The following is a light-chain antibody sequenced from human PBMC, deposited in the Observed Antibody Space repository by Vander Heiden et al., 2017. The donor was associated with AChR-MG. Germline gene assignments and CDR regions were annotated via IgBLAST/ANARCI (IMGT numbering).Light chain of an antibody. CDR3: QHYGSSSYT. V-gene: IGKV3-20*01. Sequence: EIVLTQSPGTLSLSPGESATLSCRASQSVTSIYFAWYQQKPGQPPRLLIYNTSSRATGIPDRFSGSGSGTDFTLTISRLEPEDFAVYYCQHYGSSSYTFGQGTKLEI. J-gene: IGKJ2*01. CDR1: QSVTSIY. CDR2: NTS.